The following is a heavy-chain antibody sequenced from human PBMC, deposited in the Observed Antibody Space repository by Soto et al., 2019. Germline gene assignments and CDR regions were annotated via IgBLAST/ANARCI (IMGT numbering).Heavy chain of an antibody. V-gene: IGHV3-23*01. D-gene: IGHD6-13*01. CDR2: ISGSGGST. J-gene: IGHJ4*02. Sequence: PGGSLRLSCAASGFTFSSYAMSWVRQAPGKGLEWVSAISGSGGSTYYADSVKGRFTISRDNSKNTLYLQMNSLRAEDTAVYYCAKIGMSSSWSTTYYFDYWGQGTLVTVYS. CDR1: GFTFSSYA. CDR3: AKIGMSSSWSTTYYFDY.